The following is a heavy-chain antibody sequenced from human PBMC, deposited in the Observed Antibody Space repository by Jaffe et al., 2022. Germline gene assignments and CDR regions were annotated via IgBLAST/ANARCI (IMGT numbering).Heavy chain of an antibody. V-gene: IGHV4-39*01. J-gene: IGHJ4*02. Sequence: QLQLQESGPGLVKPSETLSLTCTVSGGSISSSSYYWGWIRQPPGKGLEWIGSIYKSGSTDYNPSLKNRVTISVDTSKNQFSLNLSSVTAADTAVYYCARHAVASHYWGQGTLVTVSS. CDR3: ARHAVASHY. CDR2: IYKSGST. CDR1: GGSISSSSYY. D-gene: IGHD5-12*01.